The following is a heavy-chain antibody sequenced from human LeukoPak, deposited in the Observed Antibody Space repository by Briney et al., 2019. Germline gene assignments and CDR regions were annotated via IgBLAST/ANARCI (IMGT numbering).Heavy chain of an antibody. J-gene: IGHJ4*02. CDR1: GFTFSSYD. Sequence: LPGGSLRLSCAASGFTFSSYDMHWVRQATGKGLEWVSAIGTAGDTYYPGSVKGRFTISRENAKNSLYLQMNSLRAGDTAVYYCARGYRGWLQLGYYFDYWGQGTLVTVSS. CDR2: IGTAGDT. CDR3: ARGYRGWLQLGYYFDY. D-gene: IGHD5-24*01. V-gene: IGHV3-13*01.